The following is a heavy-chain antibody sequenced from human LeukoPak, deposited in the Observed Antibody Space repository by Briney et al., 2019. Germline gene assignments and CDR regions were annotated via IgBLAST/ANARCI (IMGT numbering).Heavy chain of an antibody. CDR1: GFTFNDYY. CDR3: ATDGAGFDT. Sequence: GGSLRLSCAASGFTFNDYYMSWIRQAPGKGLEWLSYINIGGTNTHYADSVKGRFTISRDNAKKSLYLEMNNRRAEDTAVYYCATDGAGFDTWGQGVLVTVSS. V-gene: IGHV3-11*01. J-gene: IGHJ5*02. CDR2: INIGGTNT.